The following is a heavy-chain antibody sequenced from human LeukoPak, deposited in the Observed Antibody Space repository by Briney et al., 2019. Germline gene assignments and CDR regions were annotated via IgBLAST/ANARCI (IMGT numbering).Heavy chain of an antibody. CDR3: ARDSGGNSDH. V-gene: IGHV3-74*01. CDR2: ITSDGSTT. D-gene: IGHD4-23*01. J-gene: IGHJ4*02. Sequence: GGSLRLSCAASGFTFSSYWMHWVRQAPGKGLVWVSRITSDGSTTTYAASVKGRFTLHRDNAKNTLYLQMNSRRAEDTAVYYCARDSGGNSDHWGQGTLVTVSS. CDR1: GFTFSSYW.